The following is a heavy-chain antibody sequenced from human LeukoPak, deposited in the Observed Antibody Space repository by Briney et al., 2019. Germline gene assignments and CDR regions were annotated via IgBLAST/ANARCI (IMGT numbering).Heavy chain of an antibody. V-gene: IGHV1-46*01. J-gene: IGHJ6*03. D-gene: IGHD3-10*01. CDR1: GYTFTRYY. Sequence: ASVKVSCKASGYTFTRYYIHWVRQAPGQGLEWMGLLNPSGGSTSYAQKFQGRVTMTRDTSTSTVYMELSSLRSEDTAVYYCARGPSITMIRGGQWYYYMDVWGKGTTVTISS. CDR3: ARGPSITMIRGGQWYYYMDV. CDR2: LNPSGGST.